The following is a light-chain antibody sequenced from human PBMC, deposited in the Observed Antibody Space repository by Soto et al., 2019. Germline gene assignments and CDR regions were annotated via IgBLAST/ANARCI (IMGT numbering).Light chain of an antibody. CDR3: SSYTSSNTVI. CDR1: SSDVGRYNY. V-gene: IGLV2-14*01. J-gene: IGLJ2*01. Sequence: QSVLTQPASVSGAPGQSITISCIGTSSDVGRYNYVSWYQQHPGKAPKLMIYDVSNRPSGVSNRFSGSKSGNTASLTISGLQAEDEADYYCSSYTSSNTVIFGGGTMLTVL. CDR2: DVS.